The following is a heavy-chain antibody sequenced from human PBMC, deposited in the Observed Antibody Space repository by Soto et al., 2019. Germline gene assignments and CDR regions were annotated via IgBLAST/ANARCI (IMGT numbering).Heavy chain of an antibody. D-gene: IGHD3-3*01. CDR2: IYHSGST. CDR1: GGSISSGGYS. V-gene: IGHV4-30-2*01. J-gene: IGHJ4*02. Sequence: SETLSLTCAVSGGSISSGGYSWSWIRQPPGKGLEWIGYIYHSGSTYYNPSLKSRVTISVDRSKNQFSLKLNSVTAADTAVYYCARAVDFWSGYYFDYWGQGTLVTVSS. CDR3: ARAVDFWSGYYFDY.